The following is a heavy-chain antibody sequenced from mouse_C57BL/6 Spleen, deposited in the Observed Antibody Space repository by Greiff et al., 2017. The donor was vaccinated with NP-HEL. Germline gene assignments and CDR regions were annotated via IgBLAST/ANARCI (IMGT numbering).Heavy chain of an antibody. CDR1: GYAFSSSW. J-gene: IGHJ4*01. CDR2: IYPGDGDT. V-gene: IGHV1-82*01. CDR3: ARDSPESPHYYAMDY. Sequence: VHLVESGPELVKPGASVKISCKASGYAFSSSWMNWVKQRPGKGLEWIGRIYPGDGDTNYNGKFKGKATLTADKSSSTAYMQLSSLTSEDSAVYFCARDSPESPHYYAMDYWGQGTSVTVSS. D-gene: IGHD3-2*02.